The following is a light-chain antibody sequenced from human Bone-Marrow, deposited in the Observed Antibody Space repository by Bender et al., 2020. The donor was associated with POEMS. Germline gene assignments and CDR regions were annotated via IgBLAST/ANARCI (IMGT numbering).Light chain of an antibody. CDR2: DVN. V-gene: IGLV2-11*01. CDR3: CSYGGTYTDFV. CDR1: SSDVGRYNF. J-gene: IGLJ1*01. Sequence: QSALTQPRSVSGSPGQSVTISCTGTSSDVGRYNFVSWYQHHPGKAPKLIMYDVNKRPSGVPDRFSGSKSGDTASLTISGLQTEDESDYYCCSYGGTYTDFVFGTGTGVTVL.